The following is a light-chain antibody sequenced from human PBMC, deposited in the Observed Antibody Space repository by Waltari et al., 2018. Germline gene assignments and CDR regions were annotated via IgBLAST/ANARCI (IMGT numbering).Light chain of an antibody. CDR2: ANT. J-gene: IGLJ3*02. Sequence: QSVLTQPPSASGTPGHRVTISCSGGSAPIGSHTVFWYQQLPGSAPKLLIYANTKRPSGVPDRFSASKSGSSASLAITGLQSEDEADYYCAAWDDSLSGLNWLFGGGTKLTVL. CDR1: SAPIGSHT. V-gene: IGLV1-44*01. CDR3: AAWDDSLSGLNWL.